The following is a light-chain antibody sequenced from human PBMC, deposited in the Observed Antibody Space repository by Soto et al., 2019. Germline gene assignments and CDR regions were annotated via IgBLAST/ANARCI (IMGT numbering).Light chain of an antibody. CDR1: QSVSSN. CDR3: QQYNNWPWT. Sequence: EIVMTQSPATLSVSPGERATLSCRASQSVSSNLAWYQQKPGQAPRLLIYGASIRATGIPARFSGSGSRTECTLTISSLQSEDFAVYYCQQYNNWPWTFGQGTKVQIK. J-gene: IGKJ1*01. V-gene: IGKV3-15*01. CDR2: GAS.